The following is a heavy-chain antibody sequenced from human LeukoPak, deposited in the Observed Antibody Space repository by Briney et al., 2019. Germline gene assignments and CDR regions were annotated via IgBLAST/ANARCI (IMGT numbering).Heavy chain of an antibody. D-gene: IGHD3-10*01. CDR2: INPNGGST. CDR1: GYTFTNSY. CDR3: ARGTATGRWFGELLFKRNPQYYFDY. V-gene: IGHV1-46*01. Sequence: ASVKVSCKTSGYTFTNSYMHWVRQAPGQGLEWMGIINPNGGSTSYAQKFQGRVTITRNTSISTAYMELSSLRSEDTAVYYCARGTATGRWFGELLFKRNPQYYFDYWGQGTLVTVSS. J-gene: IGHJ4*02.